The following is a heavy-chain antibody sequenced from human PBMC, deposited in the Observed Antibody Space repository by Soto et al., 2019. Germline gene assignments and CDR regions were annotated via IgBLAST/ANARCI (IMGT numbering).Heavy chain of an antibody. D-gene: IGHD3-22*01. CDR1: GGSMSSYS. CDR2: IYYSGST. Sequence: SETLSLTCTVSGGSMSSYSWSWIRQPPGKGLEWIGYIYYSGSTNYNPSLKSRVTISVDTSKNQFSLKLSSVTAADTAVYYCARGSYSSGYYLNWFDPWGQGTLVTVS. V-gene: IGHV4-59*12. CDR3: ARGSYSSGYYLNWFDP. J-gene: IGHJ5*02.